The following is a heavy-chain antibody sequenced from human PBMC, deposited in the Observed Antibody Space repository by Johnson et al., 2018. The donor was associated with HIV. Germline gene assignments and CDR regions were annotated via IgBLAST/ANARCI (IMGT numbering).Heavy chain of an antibody. CDR2: INWNGGST. V-gene: IGHV3-20*04. CDR3: AKGCGWLLERTYAFDI. J-gene: IGHJ3*02. CDR1: GFTFDDYG. Sequence: VQLVESGGGVVRPGGSLRLSCAASGFTFDDYGMSWVRQAPGKGLEWVSGINWNGGSTGYAASVKGRFTISRDNAKNSLNLQMNSLRVEDTAVYYGAKGCGWLLERTYAFDIWGQGTMVTVSS. D-gene: IGHD3-22*01.